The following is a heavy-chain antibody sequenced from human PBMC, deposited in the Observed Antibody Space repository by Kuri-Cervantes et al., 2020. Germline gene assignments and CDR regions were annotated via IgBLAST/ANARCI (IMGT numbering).Heavy chain of an antibody. V-gene: IGHV4-34*01. CDR3: AGVPIVVVVAAPRHYYMDV. Sequence: SETLSLTCAVYGGSLSGFYWSWIRQPPGKGLEWIGEINHSGSTNYNPSLKSRVTMSVDTSKNQFSLKLSSVTAADTAVYYCAGVPIVVVVAAPRHYYMDVWGKGTTVTVSS. CDR2: INHSGST. D-gene: IGHD2-15*01. CDR1: GGSLSGFY. J-gene: IGHJ6*03.